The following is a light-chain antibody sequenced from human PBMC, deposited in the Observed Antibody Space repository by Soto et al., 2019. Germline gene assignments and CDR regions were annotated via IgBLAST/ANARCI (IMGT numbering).Light chain of an antibody. J-gene: IGKJ1*01. CDR3: QHDEISGK. V-gene: IGKV3-20*01. Sequence: IAMAQAPGTLSFSSGERATLSCRASQSVSSSYIAWYQQKPGQAPRLLIYGASSRATGIPDGFSGSGSGTDFTLSISRQGPEVFSVSYCQHDEISGKFGQGTKVDIK. CDR1: QSVSSSY. CDR2: GAS.